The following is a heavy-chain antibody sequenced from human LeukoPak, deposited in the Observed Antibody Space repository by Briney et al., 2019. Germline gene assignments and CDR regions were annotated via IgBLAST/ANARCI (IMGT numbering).Heavy chain of an antibody. D-gene: IGHD3-10*01. J-gene: IGHJ4*02. CDR1: GFTFSSYS. V-gene: IGHV3-21*01. CDR3: ARDQDYYGSGSYFDY. Sequence: PGGSLRLSCAASGFTFSSYSMNWVRQAPGKGLEWVSSISSSSSYLYYADSVKGRFTISRDNAKNSLYLQMNSLRAEDTAVYYCARDQDYYGSGSYFDYWGQGTLVTVSS. CDR2: ISSSSSYL.